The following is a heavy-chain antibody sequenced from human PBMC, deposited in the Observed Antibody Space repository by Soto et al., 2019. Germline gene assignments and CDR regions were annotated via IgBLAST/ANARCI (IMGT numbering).Heavy chain of an antibody. D-gene: IGHD2-2*01. CDR2: IFYTGTT. Sequence: SETLSLTCSVSGGSISYNSYYWGWIRQPPGRGLEWVGGIFYTGTTYYSPSLKDRVTISVDTSKNSFSLNLTSVTAADTAVYFCARLVVVAPVANAWGQGTLVTVSS. J-gene: IGHJ5*02. V-gene: IGHV4-39*02. CDR3: ARLVVVAPVANA. CDR1: GGSISYNSYY.